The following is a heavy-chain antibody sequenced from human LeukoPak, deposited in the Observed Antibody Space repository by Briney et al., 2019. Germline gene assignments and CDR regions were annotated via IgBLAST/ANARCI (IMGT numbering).Heavy chain of an antibody. V-gene: IGHV4-30-4*01. Sequence: SETLSLTCAVSGGSISSSNWWSWVRQPPGKGLEWIGYIYYSGSTYYNPSLKSRVTISVDTSKNQFSLKLSSVTAADTAVYYCARGVGGYSYGQDYYYYMDVWGKGTTVTVSS. CDR1: GGSISSSNW. CDR3: ARGVGGYSYGQDYYYYMDV. D-gene: IGHD5-18*01. CDR2: IYYSGST. J-gene: IGHJ6*03.